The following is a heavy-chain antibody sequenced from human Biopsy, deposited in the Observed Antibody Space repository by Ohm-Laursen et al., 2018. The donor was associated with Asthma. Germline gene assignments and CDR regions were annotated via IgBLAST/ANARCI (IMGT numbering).Heavy chain of an antibody. V-gene: IGHV4-39*02. D-gene: IGHD6-6*01. CDR1: GDAVSTSGSY. Sequence: SQTLSLTCLVSGDAVSTSGSYWGWIRQSPGKGLEWIGSIYYSGRTYYSPSLESRVTISADTSKNHFSLKVTSVTAADTAVYYCARAVSSSSYWYFDLWGRGDLVTVSS. CDR2: IYYSGRT. J-gene: IGHJ2*01. CDR3: ARAVSSSSYWYFDL.